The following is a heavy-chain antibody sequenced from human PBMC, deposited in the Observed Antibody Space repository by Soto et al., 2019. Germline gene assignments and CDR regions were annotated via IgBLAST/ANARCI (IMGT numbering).Heavy chain of an antibody. CDR1: GGTFSSYT. CDR3: ARYRGYGDRNYYYYYYMDV. Sequence: GASVKVSCKASGGTFSSYTISWVRQAPGQGHEWIGRIIPILGIANYAQKFQGRVTITADKSTSTAYKEQSSLRSEDTAVYYCARYRGYGDRNYYYYYYMDVWGKGTTVTVSS. J-gene: IGHJ6*03. V-gene: IGHV1-69*02. CDR2: IIPILGIA. D-gene: IGHD4-17*01.